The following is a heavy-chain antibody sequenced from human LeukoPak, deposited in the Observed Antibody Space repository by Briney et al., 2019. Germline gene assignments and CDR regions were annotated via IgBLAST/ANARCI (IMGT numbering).Heavy chain of an antibody. CDR1: GFSFCNDS. V-gene: IGHV3-30*18. CDR3: AKDGTGDRNDRRFDP. D-gene: IGHD1-1*01. J-gene: IGHJ5*02. Sequence: GGSLRLSCAASGFSFCNDSMNWVRQPPGKGLEWVAVISYDGSNKYYADSVKGRFTISRDNSKNTLYLQMNSLRAEDTAVYYCAKDGTGDRNDRRFDPWGQGTLVTVSS. CDR2: ISYDGSNK.